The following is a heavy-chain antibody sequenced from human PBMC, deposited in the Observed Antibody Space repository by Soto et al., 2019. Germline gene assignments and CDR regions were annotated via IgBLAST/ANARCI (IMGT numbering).Heavy chain of an antibody. CDR3: ARSYCGGDCYAGRYYFDY. Sequence: PSETLSLTCTVSGGSISSYYWSWIRQPPGKGLEWIGYIYYSGSTNYNPSLKSRVAISVDTSKNQFSLKLSSVTAADTAVYYCARSYCGGDCYAGRYYFDYWGQRTLVTGSS. CDR2: IYYSGST. D-gene: IGHD2-21*02. J-gene: IGHJ4*02. V-gene: IGHV4-59*01. CDR1: GGSISSYY.